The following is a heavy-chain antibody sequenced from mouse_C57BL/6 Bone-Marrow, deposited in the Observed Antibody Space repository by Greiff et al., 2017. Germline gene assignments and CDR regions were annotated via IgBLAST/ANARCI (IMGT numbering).Heavy chain of an antibody. D-gene: IGHD1-1*01. Sequence: QVQLKQSGPELVKPGASVKISCKASGYAFSSSWMNWVKQRPGKGLEWIGRIYPGDGDTNYNGKFKGKATLTADKSSSTAYMQLSSLTSEDSAVYFCARRAIITTVVATYFDYWGQGTTLTVSS. CDR1: GYAFSSSW. CDR3: ARRAIITTVVATYFDY. CDR2: IYPGDGDT. V-gene: IGHV1-82*01. J-gene: IGHJ2*01.